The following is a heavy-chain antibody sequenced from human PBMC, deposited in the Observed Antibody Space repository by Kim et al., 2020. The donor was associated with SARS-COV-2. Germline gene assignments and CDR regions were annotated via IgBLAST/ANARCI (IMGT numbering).Heavy chain of an antibody. J-gene: IGHJ4*02. Sequence: GGSLRLSCAASGFTVSSNYMSWVRQAPGKGLEWVSVIYSGGSTYYADSVKGRFTVSRDNSKNTLYLQMNSLRAEDTAVYYCASRYSSGSKLDDYWGQGTLVTVSS. CDR3: ASRYSSGSKLDDY. CDR2: IYSGGST. D-gene: IGHD6-19*01. CDR1: GFTVSSNY. V-gene: IGHV3-53*01.